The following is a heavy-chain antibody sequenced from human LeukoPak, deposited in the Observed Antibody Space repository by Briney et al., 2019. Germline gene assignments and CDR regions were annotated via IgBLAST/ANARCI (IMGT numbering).Heavy chain of an antibody. V-gene: IGHV3-30*02. J-gene: IGHJ4*02. Sequence: PGGSLRLSCAVSGFTFSTFGMHWVRQAPGKGLEWVAFIRYDEVSKYYADSLRARFTVSRDNSKNTMYLQMDSLRPEDTAMYYCVRPSGTHFDYWGQGTLVTVSS. CDR2: IRYDEVSK. D-gene: IGHD3-3*01. CDR3: VRPSGTHFDY. CDR1: GFTFSTFG.